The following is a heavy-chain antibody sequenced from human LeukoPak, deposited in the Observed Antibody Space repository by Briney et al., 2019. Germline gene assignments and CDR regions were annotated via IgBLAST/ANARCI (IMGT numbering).Heavy chain of an antibody. CDR2: IYYSGGT. V-gene: IGHV4-59*01. Sequence: SETLSLTCTVSGGPISSYYWGWIRQPPGKGLEWIGYIYYSGGTNYNPSLESRVTISVDTSKNQFSLNLNSVTAADTAVYYCARAVTGTEVDQWGQGTLVTVSS. D-gene: IGHD6-19*01. CDR1: GGPISSYY. CDR3: ARAVTGTEVDQ. J-gene: IGHJ4*02.